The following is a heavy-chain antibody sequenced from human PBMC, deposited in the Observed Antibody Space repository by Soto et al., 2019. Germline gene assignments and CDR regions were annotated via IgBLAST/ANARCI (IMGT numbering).Heavy chain of an antibody. CDR2: ISSSSSYI. CDR1: GFTSSSYS. V-gene: IGHV3-21*01. J-gene: IGHJ3*02. D-gene: IGHD6-13*01. Sequence: GGSLRLSCAASGFTSSSYSMNWVRQAPGKGLEWVSSISSSSSYIYYADSVKGRFTISRDNAKNSLYLQMNSLRAEDTAVYYCARQPDSSSWNDAFDIWGQGTMVTVSS. CDR3: ARQPDSSSWNDAFDI.